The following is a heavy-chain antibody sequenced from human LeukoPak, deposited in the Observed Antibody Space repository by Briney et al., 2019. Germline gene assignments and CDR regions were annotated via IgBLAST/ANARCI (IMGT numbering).Heavy chain of an antibody. CDR1: GFTFSSNY. CDR2: IKKDGRDK. Sequence: GGSLRLSCAASGFTFSSNYMTWVRQAPGKGLEWVANIKKDGRDKHYVDSVEGRFTISRDNAKNSLYLQMNSLRVEDTAVYYCAKGVSSPEYNWFDPWGQGTLDTVSS. V-gene: IGHV3-7*01. J-gene: IGHJ5*02. D-gene: IGHD6-13*01. CDR3: AKGVSSPEYNWFDP.